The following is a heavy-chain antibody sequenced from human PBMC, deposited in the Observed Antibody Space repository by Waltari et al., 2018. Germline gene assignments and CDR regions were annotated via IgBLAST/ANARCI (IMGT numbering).Heavy chain of an antibody. CDR1: GFTFSSYG. V-gene: IGHV3-33*01. D-gene: IGHD4-17*01. CDR3: ARNYYGGNSAEYFQH. J-gene: IGHJ1*01. CDR2: IWYDGSNK. Sequence: QVQLVESGGGVVQPGRYLRLSCAASGFTFSSYGMHWVRQAPGKGLEWVAVIWYDGSNKYYADSVKGRFTISRDNSKNTLYLQMNSLRAEDTAVYYCARNYYGGNSAEYFQHWGQGTLVTVSS.